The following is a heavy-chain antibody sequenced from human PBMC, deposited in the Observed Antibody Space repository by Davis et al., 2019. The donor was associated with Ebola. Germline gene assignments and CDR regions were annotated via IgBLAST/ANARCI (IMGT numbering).Heavy chain of an antibody. CDR1: GFSVSDNY. V-gene: IGHV3-53*01. D-gene: IGHD4-17*01. J-gene: IGHJ3*02. CDR3: ARAEDDYGEYPDALDI. CDR2: IYNVYTM. Sequence: SLKLPCESSGFSVSDNYMNWVRQAPGKGLEWVSVIYNVYTMYYADSVKGRFTISRDSSMNTVYLQMSSLRAEDTAVYYCARAEDDYGEYPDALDIWGQGTVVTVSS.